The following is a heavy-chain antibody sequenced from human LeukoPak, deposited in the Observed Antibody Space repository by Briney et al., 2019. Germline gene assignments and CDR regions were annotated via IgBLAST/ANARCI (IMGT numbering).Heavy chain of an antibody. D-gene: IGHD6-19*01. J-gene: IGHJ4*02. CDR2: ISASGGST. CDR3: AKDFTGRWLVRYFDY. CDR1: GFTFDSYA. V-gene: IGHV3-23*01. Sequence: SGGSLRLSCAASGFTFDSYAMSWVRQAPGKGLEWVSGISASGGSTYYADSVKGRFTISRDNSKNTLYLQMNSLRADDTAVYYCAKDFTGRWLVRYFDYWGQGTLVTVSS.